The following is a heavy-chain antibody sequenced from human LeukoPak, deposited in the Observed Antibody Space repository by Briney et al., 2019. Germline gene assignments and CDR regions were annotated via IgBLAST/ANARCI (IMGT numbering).Heavy chain of an antibody. V-gene: IGHV1-8*01. D-gene: IGHD3-22*01. CDR3: YYDSSGYYPGGYFQH. Sequence: ASVKVSCKASGHTFTSYDINWVRQATGQGLEGMGWMNPNSGHTGYAQKFQGRVTMTGNTSISTAYMELSSLRSEDTAVYYCYYDSSGYYPGGYFQHWGQGTLVTVSS. CDR1: GHTFTSYD. CDR2: MNPNSGHT. J-gene: IGHJ1*01.